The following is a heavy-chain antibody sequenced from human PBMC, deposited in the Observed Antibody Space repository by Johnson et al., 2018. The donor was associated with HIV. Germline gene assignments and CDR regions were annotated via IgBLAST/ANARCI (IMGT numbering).Heavy chain of an antibody. CDR3: ASSSVVDDAFDI. D-gene: IGHD2-15*01. CDR1: GFTFSNYA. CDR2: IRYDGSNK. Sequence: QVQLVESGGGVVQPGRSLRLSCAASGFTFSNYAIHWVRQAPGKGLEWVAFIRYDGSNKYYADSVKGRFTISRDNAKNSLYLQMNSLRAEDTAVYYCASSSVVDDAFDIWGQGTMVTVSS. J-gene: IGHJ3*02. V-gene: IGHV3-30*02.